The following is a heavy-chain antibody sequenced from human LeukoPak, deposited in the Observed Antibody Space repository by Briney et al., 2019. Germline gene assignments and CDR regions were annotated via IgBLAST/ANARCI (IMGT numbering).Heavy chain of an antibody. V-gene: IGHV3-30*02. CDR1: GFIFSTYG. CDR3: AKDIYSYTYGYEGY. Sequence: GGSLRLSCAASGFIFSTYGMHWVRQPPGKGLEWVAFVRFDGSNTYYADSVKGRFTISRDNAKNTLYLQMNTLRAEDTAVYYCAKDIYSYTYGYEGYWGQGTLVTVSS. CDR2: VRFDGSNT. J-gene: IGHJ4*02. D-gene: IGHD5-18*01.